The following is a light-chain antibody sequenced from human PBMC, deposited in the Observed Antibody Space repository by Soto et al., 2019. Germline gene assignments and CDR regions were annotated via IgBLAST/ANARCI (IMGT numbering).Light chain of an antibody. CDR1: QGIRNY. CDR3: LQHSSSPRT. Sequence: DIPMTQSPSSLSASVGDTVTITCRASQGIRNYLGWYQQKPGRAPKRLIFAASSLDTGVPSRFSGSGSGTEFILTISSLEPEDFATYYCLQHSSSPRTFGQGTKVEFK. V-gene: IGKV1-17*01. J-gene: IGKJ1*01. CDR2: AAS.